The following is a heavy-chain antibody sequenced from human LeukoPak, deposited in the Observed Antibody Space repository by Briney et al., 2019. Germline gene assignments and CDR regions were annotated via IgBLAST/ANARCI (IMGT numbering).Heavy chain of an antibody. D-gene: IGHD3-22*01. J-gene: IGHJ4*02. V-gene: IGHV1-2*06. Sequence: ASVKVSCKASGYTFTDYYMHWVRQAPGQGLEWMGRINHNSGGTNYAQKFQGRVTMTRDTSISTADMELSRLRSDDTAVYYCARRPFYDSSGYYYVELDYWGQGTLVTVSS. CDR1: GYTFTDYY. CDR2: INHNSGGT. CDR3: ARRPFYDSSGYYYVELDY.